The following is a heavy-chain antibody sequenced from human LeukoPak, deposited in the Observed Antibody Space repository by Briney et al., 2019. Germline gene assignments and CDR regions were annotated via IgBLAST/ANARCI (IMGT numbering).Heavy chain of an antibody. CDR1: GGSISSYY. V-gene: IGHV4-59*01. CDR2: IYYSGST. J-gene: IGHJ6*02. CDR3: ARGMVRGVRNYYHYGMDV. Sequence: SETLSLTCTVSGGSISSYYWSWIRQPPGKGLEWIGYIYYSGSTNYNPSLKSRVTISVDTSKNQFSLKLSSVTAADTAVYYCARGMVRGVRNYYHYGMDVWGQGTTVTVSS. D-gene: IGHD3-10*01.